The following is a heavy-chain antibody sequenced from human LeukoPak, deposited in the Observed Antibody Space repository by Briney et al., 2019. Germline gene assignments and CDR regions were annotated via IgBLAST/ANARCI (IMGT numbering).Heavy chain of an antibody. CDR1: GFTFSSYA. CDR3: ARGYGDYEFDY. V-gene: IGHV3-30*04. D-gene: IGHD4-17*01. CDR2: ISHDGGAK. J-gene: IGHJ4*02. Sequence: GRSLRLSCAASGFTFSSYAMHWVRQAPGKGLEWVAMISHDGGAKYYGDSVKGRFTISRDDSKNTLYLQMNSLSTEDTAVYYCARGYGDYEFDYWGQGTLVTVSS.